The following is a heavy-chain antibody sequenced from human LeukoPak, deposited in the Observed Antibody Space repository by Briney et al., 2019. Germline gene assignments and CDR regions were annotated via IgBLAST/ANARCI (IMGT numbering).Heavy chain of an antibody. Sequence: GGSLRLSCAASGFTFSDYYMSWVRQAPGKGLEWVSVIYSGGSTYYADSVKGRFTISRDNSKNTLYLQMNSLRAEDTAVYYCARREIWFGELLYDWGQGTLVTVSS. CDR3: ARREIWFGELLYD. CDR1: GFTFSDYY. V-gene: IGHV3-53*01. CDR2: IYSGGST. J-gene: IGHJ4*02. D-gene: IGHD3-10*01.